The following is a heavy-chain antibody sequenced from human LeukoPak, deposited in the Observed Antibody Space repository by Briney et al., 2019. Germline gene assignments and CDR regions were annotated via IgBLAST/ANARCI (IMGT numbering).Heavy chain of an antibody. Sequence: GGSLRLSCAASGFTFDDYAMHWVRQAPGKGLEWVSGISWNSGSIGYADSVKGRFTISRGNARNSLYLQMNSLRAEDTALYYCAKFDYWGQGTLVTVSS. CDR2: ISWNSGSI. J-gene: IGHJ4*02. CDR1: GFTFDDYA. CDR3: AKFDY. V-gene: IGHV3-9*01.